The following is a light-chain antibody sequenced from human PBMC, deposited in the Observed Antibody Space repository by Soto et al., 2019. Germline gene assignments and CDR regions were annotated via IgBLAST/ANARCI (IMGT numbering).Light chain of an antibody. J-gene: IGLJ3*02. Sequence: QSVLTQSSSASASLGSSVKFTCTLSSGNSSYIIAWHQQQPGKAPRYLMKLEHSGSYNKGSGVPDRFSGSGSGADRYLTISNLQFEDEADYYCETCDINAWVFGGGTKVTVL. CDR3: ETCDINAWV. CDR2: LEHSGSY. V-gene: IGLV4-60*02. CDR1: SGNSSYI.